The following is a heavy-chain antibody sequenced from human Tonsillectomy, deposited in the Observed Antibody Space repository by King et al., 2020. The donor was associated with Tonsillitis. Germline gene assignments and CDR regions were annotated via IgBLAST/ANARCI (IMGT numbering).Heavy chain of an antibody. CDR3: ARDKVCSGYYCAYGMDV. V-gene: IGHV4-59*01. D-gene: IGHD3-22*01. Sequence: QLQESGPGLVKPSETLSLSCTFSGGSISSYYWSWIRQPPGKGLGWIGYIYYSGSTNYNPSLKSRVTISVDTSKNQFSLKLSSVSAADTAVYYCARDKVCSGYYCAYGMDVWGQGTTVTVSS. CDR2: IYYSGST. CDR1: GGSISSYY. J-gene: IGHJ6*02.